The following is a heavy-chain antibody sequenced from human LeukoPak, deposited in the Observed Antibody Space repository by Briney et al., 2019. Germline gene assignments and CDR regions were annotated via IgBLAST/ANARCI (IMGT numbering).Heavy chain of an antibody. CDR3: ANMHLFPVRGVISPPFDY. V-gene: IGHV3-23*01. Sequence: GGSLRLSCAASGFTFSSYAMSWVRQAPGKGLEWVSAISGSGGSTYYADSVKGRFTISRDNSKNTLYLQMNSLRAEDTAVYYCANMHLFPVRGVISPPFDYWGQGTLVTVSS. CDR1: GFTFSSYA. J-gene: IGHJ4*02. D-gene: IGHD3-10*01. CDR2: ISGSGGST.